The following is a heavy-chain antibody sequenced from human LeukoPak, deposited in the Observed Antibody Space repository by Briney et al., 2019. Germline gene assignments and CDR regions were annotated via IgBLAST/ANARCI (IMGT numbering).Heavy chain of an antibody. CDR2: IIPVFGTA. D-gene: IGHD6-19*01. CDR3: ARAAGDSSAWMDY. J-gene: IGHJ4*02. CDR1: GGTFSSYA. V-gene: IGHV1-69*13. Sequence: WASVNVSCKASGGTFSSYAISWVRQAPGQGLEWMGGIIPVFGTANYAQKFQGRVTITADESTSTAYMELSSLRSEDTAVYYCARAAGDSSAWMDYWGQGTLVTVSS.